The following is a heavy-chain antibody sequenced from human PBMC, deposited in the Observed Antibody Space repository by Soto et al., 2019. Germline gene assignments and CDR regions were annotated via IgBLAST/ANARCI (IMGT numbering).Heavy chain of an antibody. CDR3: ARGLRYCSGGSCYGGAFDI. CDR1: GGSFSGYY. D-gene: IGHD2-15*01. V-gene: IGHV4-34*01. J-gene: IGHJ3*02. CDR2: INHSGST. Sequence: SETLSLTCAVYGGSFSGYYWGWIRQPPGKGLEWIGEINHSGSTNYNPSLKSRVTISVDTSKNQFSLKLSSVTAADTAVYYCARGLRYCSGGSCYGGAFDIWGQGTMVTVSS.